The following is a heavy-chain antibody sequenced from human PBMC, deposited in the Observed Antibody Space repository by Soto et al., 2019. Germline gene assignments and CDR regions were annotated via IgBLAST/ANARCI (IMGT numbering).Heavy chain of an antibody. J-gene: IGHJ6*02. D-gene: IGHD2-2*01. CDR2: IIPIFGTA. V-gene: IGHV1-69*06. CDR3: ARVEYQLPMGYYGMDV. CDR1: GGTFSSYA. Sequence: SVKVSCKASGGTFSSYAISWVRQAPGQGLEWMGGIIPIFGTANYAQKFQGRVTITADKSTSTAYMELSSLRSEDTAVYYCARVEYQLPMGYYGMDVWGQGTTVTVS.